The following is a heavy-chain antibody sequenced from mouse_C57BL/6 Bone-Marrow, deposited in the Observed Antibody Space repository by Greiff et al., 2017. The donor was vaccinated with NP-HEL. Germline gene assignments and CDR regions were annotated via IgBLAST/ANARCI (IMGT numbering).Heavy chain of an antibody. Sequence: QVHVKQPGAELVRPGSSVKLSCKASGYTFTSYWMDWVKQRPGQGLEWIGNIYPSDSETHYNQKFKDKATLTVDKSSSTAYRQLSSLTSEDSAVYYGARDEVSTMVTTGFAYWGQGTLVTVSA. V-gene: IGHV1-61*01. D-gene: IGHD2-2*01. CDR1: GYTFTSYW. J-gene: IGHJ3*01. CDR3: ARDEVSTMVTTGFAY. CDR2: IYPSDSET.